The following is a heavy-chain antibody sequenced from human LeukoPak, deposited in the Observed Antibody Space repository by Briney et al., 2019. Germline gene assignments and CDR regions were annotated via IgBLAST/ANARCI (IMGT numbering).Heavy chain of an antibody. J-gene: IGHJ4*02. CDR3: ARINCSGDSCKMTLDY. CDR2: IYYSGRT. D-gene: IGHD2-15*01. V-gene: IGHV4-59*01. Sequence: SETLSLTCTVSGVSITNYCWSWIRQPPGKGLECIGNIYYSGRTNYNPSLKSRVTISLDTSKNQFSLKLSAVTAADTAVYYCARINCSGDSCKMTLDYWGQGTLATVSS. CDR1: GVSITNYC.